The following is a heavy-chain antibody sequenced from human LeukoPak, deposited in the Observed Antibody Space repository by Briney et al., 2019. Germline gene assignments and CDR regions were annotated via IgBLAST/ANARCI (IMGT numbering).Heavy chain of an antibody. CDR1: GFTFSSYA. V-gene: IGHV3-23*01. J-gene: IGHJ5*02. D-gene: IGHD3-10*01. CDR2: ISGSGGST. CDR3: AKDPGRTAPPVWWFDP. Sequence: PGGSLRLSCAASGFTFSSYAMSWVRQAPGKGLEWVSAISGSGGSTYYADSVKGRFTISRDNSKSTLYLQMNSLRAEDTAVYYCAKDPGRTAPPVWWFDPWGQGTLVTVSS.